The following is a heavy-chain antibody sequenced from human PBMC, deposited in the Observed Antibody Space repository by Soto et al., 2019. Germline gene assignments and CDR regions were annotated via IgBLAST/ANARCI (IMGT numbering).Heavy chain of an antibody. CDR3: ARGRGDWNYDY. V-gene: IGHV4-34*01. CDR2: INHSGST. Sequence: SETLSLTCAVSGGSFSGYYWSWIRQPPGKGLEWIGEINHSGSTNYNPSLKSRVTISVDTSKNQFSLKLSSVTAADTALYYCARGRGDWNYDYWGQGTLVTVSS. CDR1: GGSFSGYY. D-gene: IGHD1-7*01. J-gene: IGHJ4*02.